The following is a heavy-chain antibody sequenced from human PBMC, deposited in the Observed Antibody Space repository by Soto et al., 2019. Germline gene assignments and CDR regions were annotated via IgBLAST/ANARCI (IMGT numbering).Heavy chain of an antibody. CDR2: IVPIFGTT. V-gene: IGHV1-69*13. D-gene: IGHD1-26*01. CDR3: ARDAPAYSGNYGRVFDS. Sequence: ASVKVSCKVSGGTFSNYAIDWVRLAPGHGLEWMGGIVPIFGTTYYTQKFQGRATIIADDSTSTAYMELSSLRSEDTALYYCARDAPAYSGNYGRVFDSWGQGTLVTVSS. CDR1: GGTFSNYA. J-gene: IGHJ4*02.